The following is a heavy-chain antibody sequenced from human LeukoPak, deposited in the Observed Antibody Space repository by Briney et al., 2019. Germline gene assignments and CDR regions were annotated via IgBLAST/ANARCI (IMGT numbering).Heavy chain of an antibody. D-gene: IGHD3-10*02. CDR1: EFTFSSYW. CDR3: ARDLHYYVAMDV. V-gene: IGHV3-7*05. J-gene: IGHJ6*02. CDR2: INRDGSEK. Sequence: PGGSLRLSCAASEFTFSSYWMSWVRQAPGKGLEWVAVINRDGSEKHYVDSVKGRFTISRDNSKNMLFLQLNSLRAEDTALYYCARDLHYYVAMDVWGQGTTVTVSS.